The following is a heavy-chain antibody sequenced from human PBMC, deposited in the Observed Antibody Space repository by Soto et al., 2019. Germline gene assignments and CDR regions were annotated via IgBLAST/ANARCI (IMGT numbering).Heavy chain of an antibody. CDR1: GYTFTNFW. J-gene: IGHJ6*02. CDR3: ARHSSSWFTDGMDV. V-gene: IGHV5-51*01. Sequence: GESLKISCKGYGYTFTNFWIGWVRQMPGKGLEWMGIIHPGESDVRYNPSFRGQVTISADKDISTAYLQWSSLKASDTAMYYCARHSSSWFTDGMDVWGQGTTVTVSS. D-gene: IGHD6-13*01. CDR2: IHPGESDV.